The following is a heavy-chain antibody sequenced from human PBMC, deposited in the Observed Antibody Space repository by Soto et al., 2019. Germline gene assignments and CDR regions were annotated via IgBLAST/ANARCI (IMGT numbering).Heavy chain of an antibody. V-gene: IGHV3-7*04. Sequence: AYLRLPCAASGLTFSSYWLDRDRQAPRRGLEWVATIKHDGSEQYYVDSVKGRFIVSRDNAKNSLFLQMNGLRVEDTAVYFCARAMLTVRRSLHPLDFWGQGT. CDR1: GLTFSSYW. CDR2: IKHDGSEQ. CDR3: ARAMLTVRRSLHPLDF. D-gene: IGHD3-10*01. J-gene: IGHJ3*01.